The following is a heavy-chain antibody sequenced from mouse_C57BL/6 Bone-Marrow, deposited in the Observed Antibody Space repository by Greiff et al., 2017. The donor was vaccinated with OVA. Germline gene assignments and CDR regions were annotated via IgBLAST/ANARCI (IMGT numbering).Heavy chain of an antibody. J-gene: IGHJ1*03. V-gene: IGHV5-4*01. CDR2: ISDGGSYT. Sequence: EVKLMESGGGLVKPGGSLKLSCAASGFTFSSYAMSWVRQTPEKRLEWVATISDGGSYTYYPDNVKGRFTISRDNAKNNLYLQMSHLKSEDTAMYYCARDPTARYFDVWGTGTTVTVSS. D-gene: IGHD1-2*01. CDR1: GFTFSSYA. CDR3: ARDPTARYFDV.